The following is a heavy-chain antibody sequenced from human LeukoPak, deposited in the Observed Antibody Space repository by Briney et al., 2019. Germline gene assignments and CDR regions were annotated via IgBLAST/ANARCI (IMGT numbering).Heavy chain of an antibody. D-gene: IGHD1-1*01. J-gene: IGHJ6*03. Sequence: PGGSLRLSCAASGFTFSSYGMSWVRQAPGKGLEWVSAISGSGGSTYYADSVKGRFTISRDNSKNMLYLQMNSLRAEDTAVYYCARTVQLERPVPLRNYYYMDVWGKGTTVTISS. CDR2: ISGSGGST. CDR1: GFTFSSYG. CDR3: ARTVQLERPVPLRNYYYMDV. V-gene: IGHV3-23*01.